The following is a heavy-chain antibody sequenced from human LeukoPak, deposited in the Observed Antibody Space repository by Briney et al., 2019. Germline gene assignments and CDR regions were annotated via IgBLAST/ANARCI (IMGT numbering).Heavy chain of an antibody. CDR2: IYSGGST. CDR1: GFTVSSNY. Sequence: PGGSLRLSCAASGFTVSSNYTSWVRQAAGKGLEWVSVIYSGGSTYYADSVKGRFTISRDNSKNTLYLQMNSLRAEDAAVYYCARYYYYYYMDVWGKGTTVTISS. J-gene: IGHJ6*03. CDR3: ARYYYYYYMDV. V-gene: IGHV3-66*01.